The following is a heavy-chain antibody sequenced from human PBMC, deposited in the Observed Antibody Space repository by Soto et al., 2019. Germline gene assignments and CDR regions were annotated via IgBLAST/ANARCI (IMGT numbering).Heavy chain of an antibody. J-gene: IGHJ4*02. CDR1: GYTFTSYG. V-gene: IGHV1-18*01. CDR2: ISTNRGNT. D-gene: IGHD3-16*01. CDR3: ARGLFPPDY. Sequence: ASVKVSCKASGYTFTSYGITCVRQAPGQGLEWMGWISTNRGNTKYAQKVQDRVTMTTDTSTNTAYMELRSLRSDDTAVYYCARGLFPPDYWGQGTLVTVSS.